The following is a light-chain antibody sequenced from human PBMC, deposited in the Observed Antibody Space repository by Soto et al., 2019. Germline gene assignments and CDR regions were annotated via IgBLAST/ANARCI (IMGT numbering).Light chain of an antibody. V-gene: IGKV3-20*01. CDR1: QRLSSNY. J-gene: IGKJ5*01. CDR3: QQYGSLIT. Sequence: EIVLTQSPGTLSLSPGERATLSCRASQRLSSNYLAWFQQTPGQAPRLLIYGACSRATGIPDRFSGSGSGTDFPLTISRLAPEDFAVYYCQQYGSLITFGQGTRLENK. CDR2: GAC.